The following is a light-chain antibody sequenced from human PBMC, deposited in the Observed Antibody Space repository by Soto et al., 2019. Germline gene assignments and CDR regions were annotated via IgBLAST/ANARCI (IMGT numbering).Light chain of an antibody. CDR3: QQSYSTLSLT. J-gene: IGKJ5*01. V-gene: IGKV1-39*01. Sequence: DIQMTQSPSSLSASVGDRVTITCRASESIGRHLNWYQQKPGKAPKLLIYAASSLQNGVPSRFRGGGSGTDFTLTISNLQPEDYATYFYQQSYSTLSLTFGQGTRLEIK. CDR2: AAS. CDR1: ESIGRH.